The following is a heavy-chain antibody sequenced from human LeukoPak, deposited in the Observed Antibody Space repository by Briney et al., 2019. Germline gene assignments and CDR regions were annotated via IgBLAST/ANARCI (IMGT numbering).Heavy chain of an antibody. V-gene: IGHV4-59*01. Sequence: SETLSLTCTISRGSISTYYWSWIRQTPGTTLEWIGNIHYTGRTRYNPSLESRVTMSLDTPKNEFSLRLTSMTAADSAVYYCARGRPDPQNSDYWDYWGQGILVTVSS. CDR1: RGSISTYY. CDR2: IHYTGRT. CDR3: ARGRPDPQNSDYWDY. J-gene: IGHJ4*02. D-gene: IGHD3-22*01.